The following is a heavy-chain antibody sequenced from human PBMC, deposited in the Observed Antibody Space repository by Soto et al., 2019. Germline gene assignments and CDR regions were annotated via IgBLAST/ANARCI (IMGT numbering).Heavy chain of an antibody. CDR3: AIYSTGGGVDY. J-gene: IGHJ4*02. D-gene: IGHD3-16*01. Sequence: EVQLVESGGGLVQPGGSLRLSCEASGFTFSSYSMNWVRQAPGRGLGWVSYISSISSTIYYADSVKGRFTISKDKAKNSLYLQMNSLRDGDRAVYYCAIYSTGGGVDYGGQGTLVTVSS. V-gene: IGHV3-48*02. CDR2: ISSISSTI. CDR1: GFTFSSYS.